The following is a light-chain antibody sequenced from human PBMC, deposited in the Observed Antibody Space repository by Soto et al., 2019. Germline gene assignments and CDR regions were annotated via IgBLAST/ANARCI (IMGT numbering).Light chain of an antibody. J-gene: IGLJ2*01. V-gene: IGLV1-40*01. CDR3: QSYDSSLSGSVV. Sequence: QSVLTQPPPVSGAPGQRVTISCTGSSSNIGAGYDVHWYQQLPGTAPKLLIYGNSNRPSGVPDRFSGSKSGTSASLAITGLQAEDEADYYCQSYDSSLSGSVVFGGGTKRTVL. CDR2: GNS. CDR1: SSNIGAGYD.